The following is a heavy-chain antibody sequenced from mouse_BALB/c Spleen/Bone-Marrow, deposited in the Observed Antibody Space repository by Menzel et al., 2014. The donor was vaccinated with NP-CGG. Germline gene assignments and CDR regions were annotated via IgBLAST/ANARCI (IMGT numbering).Heavy chain of an antibody. V-gene: IGHV1-80*01. CDR3: ARGGIAVDY. CDR1: GYAFSVYW. Sequence: QVQLQQSGAELVRPGSSVKISCKASGYAFSVYWMNWVKQRPGQGLEWIGQIYPGDGDTNYNGKFKGRATLTADKSSNTAYMQLSNLTSEDSAAYFCARGGIAVDYWGQGTTLTVSS. J-gene: IGHJ2*01. CDR2: IYPGDGDT.